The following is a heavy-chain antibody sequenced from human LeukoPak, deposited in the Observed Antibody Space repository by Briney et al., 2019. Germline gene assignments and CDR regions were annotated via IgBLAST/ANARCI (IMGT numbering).Heavy chain of an antibody. CDR1: GYRFTNYW. CDR2: IDPSDSYT. D-gene: IGHD4-17*01. J-gene: IGHJ4*02. Sequence: WESLKISWKGSGYRFTNYWISWVRQVPGKGLEWMGRIDPSDSYTKYSPSFEGHVTISVDKSISTAFLQWNSLKASGSAMYYCATGASKVTTDFANYWGQGTQVAVSS. CDR3: ATGASKVTTDFANY. V-gene: IGHV5-10-1*01.